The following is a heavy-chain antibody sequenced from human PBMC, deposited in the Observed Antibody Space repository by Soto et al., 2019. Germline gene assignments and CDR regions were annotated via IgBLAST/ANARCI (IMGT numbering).Heavy chain of an antibody. CDR3: ARDGSSNHYYYYGMDV. D-gene: IGHD6-13*01. Sequence: GGSLRLSCAAPGFTFSSYGMHWVRQAPGKGLEWVAVIWYDGSNKYYADSVKGRFTISRDNSKNTLYRQMNSLRAEDTAVYYCARDGSSNHYYYYGMDVWGQGTTVTVSS. V-gene: IGHV3-33*01. CDR2: IWYDGSNK. CDR1: GFTFSSYG. J-gene: IGHJ6*02.